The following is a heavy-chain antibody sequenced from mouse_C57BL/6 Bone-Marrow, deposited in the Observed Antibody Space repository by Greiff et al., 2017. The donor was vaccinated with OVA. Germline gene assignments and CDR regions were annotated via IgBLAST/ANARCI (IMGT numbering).Heavy chain of an antibody. V-gene: IGHV1-76*01. Sequence: VQLQQSGAELVRPGASVKLSCKASGYTFTDYYINWVKQRPGQGLEWIARIYPGSGNTYYNEKFKGKATLTAEKSSSTAYMQLSSLTSEDSAVYFCARGGLITTVVATRNYAMDYWGQGTSVTVSS. D-gene: IGHD1-1*01. J-gene: IGHJ4*01. CDR2: IYPGSGNT. CDR1: GYTFTDYY. CDR3: ARGGLITTVVATRNYAMDY.